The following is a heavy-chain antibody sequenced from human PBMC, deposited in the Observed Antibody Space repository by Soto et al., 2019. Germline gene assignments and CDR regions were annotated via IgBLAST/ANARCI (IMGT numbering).Heavy chain of an antibody. Sequence: PGGTLRRSCAASGCTLSSYAMHWVRQAPGKGLEWVAVISYDGSNKYYADSVKGRFTISRDNSKNTLYLQMNSLRAEDTAVYYCARETIYYYYGMHVWGQETTVTASS. J-gene: IGHJ6*02. CDR3: ARETIYYYYGMHV. CDR2: ISYDGSNK. CDR1: GCTLSSYA. V-gene: IGHV3-30-3*01. D-gene: IGHD1-7*01.